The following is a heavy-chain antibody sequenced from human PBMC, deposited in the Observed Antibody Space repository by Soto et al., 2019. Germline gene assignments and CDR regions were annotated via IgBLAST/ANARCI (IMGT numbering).Heavy chain of an antibody. CDR1: GFAFTSSA. V-gene: IGHV1-58*01. CDR3: AADFGDYYDSSGYYPSGMDV. CDR2: IVVGSGNT. J-gene: IGHJ6*02. D-gene: IGHD3-22*01. Sequence: SVNVSWKAAGFAFTSSAVQWVRQARGQRLEWIGWIVVGSGNTNYAQKFQERVTITRDMSTSTAYMELSSLRSEDTAVYYCAADFGDYYDSSGYYPSGMDVWGQGTTVTVS.